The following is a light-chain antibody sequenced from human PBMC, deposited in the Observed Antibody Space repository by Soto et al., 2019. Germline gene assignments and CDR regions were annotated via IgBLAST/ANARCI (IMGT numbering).Light chain of an antibody. CDR2: EVT. CDR3: SSYAGNNVWV. CDR1: SSDVGGYNY. J-gene: IGLJ3*02. V-gene: IGLV2-8*01. Sequence: QSTLTQPPSASGSPGQSVTISCTGTSSDVGGYNYVSWYQQHPGKAPRLMIYEVTKRPSGVPDRCSGSKSGNTASLTVSGLQSEDEADYYCSSYAGNNVWVFGGGTKLTVL.